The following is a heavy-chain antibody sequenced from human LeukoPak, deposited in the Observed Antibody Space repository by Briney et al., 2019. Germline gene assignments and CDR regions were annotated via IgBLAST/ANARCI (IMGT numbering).Heavy chain of an antibody. J-gene: IGHJ4*02. V-gene: IGHV4-34*01. CDR3: ARHAIVVVTATDYFDY. Sequence: SETLSLTCAVYGGSFSGYYWSWIRQPPGKGLEWIGEINHSGSTNYNPSLKSRVTISVDTSKNQFSLKLSSVTAADTAVYYCARHAIVVVTATDYFDYWGQGTLVAVSS. CDR1: GGSFSGYY. D-gene: IGHD2-21*02. CDR2: INHSGST.